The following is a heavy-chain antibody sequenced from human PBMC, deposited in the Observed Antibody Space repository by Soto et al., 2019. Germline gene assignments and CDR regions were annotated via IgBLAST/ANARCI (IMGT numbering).Heavy chain of an antibody. CDR2: IYHSGST. Sequence: QVQLQESGPGLVKPSGTLSLTCAVSGGSISSSNRWSWVRQPPGKGLEWIGEIYHSGSTNYNPSRKSRVTISVEKSENQLSRKLSSVTAAGTGVYSCARVSGSYYYFMDVWGQGTTVTVSS. D-gene: IGHD1-26*01. CDR3: ARVSGSYYYFMDV. CDR1: GGSISSSNR. V-gene: IGHV4-4*02. J-gene: IGHJ6*02.